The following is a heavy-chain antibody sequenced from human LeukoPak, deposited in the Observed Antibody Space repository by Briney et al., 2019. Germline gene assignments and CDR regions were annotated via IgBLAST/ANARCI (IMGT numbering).Heavy chain of an antibody. CDR3: TRHTGFDY. J-gene: IGHJ4*02. CDR1: GFTFSGSA. Sequence: PGGSLRLSRAASGFTFSGSAMHWVRQASGKGLEWVGRIRSKANSYATGYAASVKGRFTISRDDSKNTAYLQMDGLKTEDTAIYYCTRHTGFDYWGQGTLVTVSS. V-gene: IGHV3-73*01. D-gene: IGHD2-8*02. CDR2: IRSKANSYAT.